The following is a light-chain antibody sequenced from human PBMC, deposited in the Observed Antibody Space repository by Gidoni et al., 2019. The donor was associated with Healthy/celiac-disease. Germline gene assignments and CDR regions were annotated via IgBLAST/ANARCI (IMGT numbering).Light chain of an antibody. V-gene: IGKV3-20*01. J-gene: IGKJ2*01. CDR1: QSVSSSY. CDR3: QQYGSSPPMYT. CDR2: GAS. Sequence: IVLTQSPGTLSLSPGERATLSCRASQSVSSSYLAWYQQKPGQAPRLLIYGASSRATGIPDRFSGSGSGTDVTLTISRLEPEDFAVYYCQQYGSSPPMYTFGQGTKLEIK.